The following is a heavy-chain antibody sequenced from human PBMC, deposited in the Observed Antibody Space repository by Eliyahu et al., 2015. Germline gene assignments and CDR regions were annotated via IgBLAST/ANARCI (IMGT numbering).Heavy chain of an antibody. D-gene: IGHD4-17*01. J-gene: IGHJ1*01. CDR3: QVTTDFFEY. CDR1: GFNLTNYS. CDR2: ISSRRSFL. Sequence: EVQVVESGGGLVKPGGSLRLSCAASGFNLTNYSVNRVRQAPGKGLEWVSSISSRRSFLYYAASVKGRFTVSRDNAQNSLFLQMNSLRVEDTAVYYCQVTTDFFEYWGQGALVTVSS. V-gene: IGHV3-21*01.